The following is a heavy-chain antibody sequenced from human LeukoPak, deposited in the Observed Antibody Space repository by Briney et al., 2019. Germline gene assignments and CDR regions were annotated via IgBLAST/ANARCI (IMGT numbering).Heavy chain of an antibody. CDR2: INPSGGST. J-gene: IGHJ4*02. V-gene: IGHV1-46*01. CDR1: GYTFTSYY. D-gene: IGHD3-10*01. CDR3: ARSEYYYGSGSSLDY. Sequence: EASVKVSCTASGYTFTSYYIHWVRQAPGQGLEWMGIINPSGGSTNYAQKFQGRVTMTRDTSTSTVHMELRSLRSEDTAVYYCARSEYYYGSGSSLDYWGQGTLVTVSS.